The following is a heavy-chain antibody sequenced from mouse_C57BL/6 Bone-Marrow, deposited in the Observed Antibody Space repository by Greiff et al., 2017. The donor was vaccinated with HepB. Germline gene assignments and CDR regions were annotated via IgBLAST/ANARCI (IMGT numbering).Heavy chain of an antibody. CDR2: ISSGSSTI. J-gene: IGHJ3*01. D-gene: IGHD2-13*01. Sequence: EVQRVESGGGLVKPGGSLKLSCAASGFTFSDYGMHWVRQAPEKGLEWVAYISSGSSTIYYADTVKGRFTISRDNAKNTLFLQMTSLRSEDTAMYYCARPYYGEGFAYWGQGTLVTVSA. CDR1: GFTFSDYG. V-gene: IGHV5-17*01. CDR3: ARPYYGEGFAY.